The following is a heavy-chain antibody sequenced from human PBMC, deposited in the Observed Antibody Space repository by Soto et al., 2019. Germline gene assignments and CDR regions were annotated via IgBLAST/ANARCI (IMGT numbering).Heavy chain of an antibody. CDR2: IYYSGST. D-gene: IGHD3-22*01. CDR1: GGSISSGDYY. V-gene: IGHV4-30-4*01. J-gene: IGHJ4*02. Sequence: KASETLSLTCTVSGGSISSGDYYWSWIRQPPGKGLEWIGYIYYSGSTYYNPSLKSRVTISVDTSKNQFSLKLSSVTAADTAVYYCARGGYYYDSSGYSYYFDYWGQGTLVTVSS. CDR3: ARGGYYYDSSGYSYYFDY.